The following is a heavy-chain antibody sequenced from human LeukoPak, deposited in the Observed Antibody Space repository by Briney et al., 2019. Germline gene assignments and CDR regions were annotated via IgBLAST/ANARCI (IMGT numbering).Heavy chain of an antibody. CDR2: INAGNGNT. CDR3: ARVGKWGGYDSGRFNYYYGMDV. D-gene: IGHD5-12*01. J-gene: IGHJ6*04. CDR1: GYTFTSYA. Sequence: ASVKVSCKASGYTFTSYAMHWVRQAPGQRLEWMGWINAGNGNTKYSQKLQGRVTITRDTSASTAYMELSGLRSEDTAVYYCARVGKWGGYDSGRFNYYYGMDVWGKGTTVTVSS. V-gene: IGHV1-3*01.